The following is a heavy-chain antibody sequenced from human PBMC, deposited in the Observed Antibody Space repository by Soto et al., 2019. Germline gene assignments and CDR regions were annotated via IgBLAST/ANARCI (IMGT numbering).Heavy chain of an antibody. CDR3: AKAFWSGLLRTKESRDFSAFDV. D-gene: IGHD3-3*01. Sequence: GGSLRLSCAASGFTFSSYAMSWVRQAPGKGLEWVSAISGSGGRTYYADSVKGRFTIPRDNSNNTLFLQMNGLRAEDTAVYYCAKAFWSGLLRTKESRDFSAFDVWGQGTTVTVSS. V-gene: IGHV3-23*01. CDR2: ISGSGGRT. CDR1: GFTFSSYA. J-gene: IGHJ6*02.